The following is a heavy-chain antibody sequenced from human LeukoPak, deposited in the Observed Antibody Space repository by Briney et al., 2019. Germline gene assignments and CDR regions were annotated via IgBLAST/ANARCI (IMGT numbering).Heavy chain of an antibody. V-gene: IGHV3-30*18. CDR1: GFTFSSYG. CDR2: ISYDGSNK. Sequence: GGSLRLSCAASGFTFSSYGMHWVRQAPGKGLEWVAVISYDGSNKYYADSVKGRFTISRDNSKNTLYLQMNSLRAEDTAVYYCAKQRPYSNARKYYFDYWGQGTLVTVSS. J-gene: IGHJ4*02. D-gene: IGHD4-11*01. CDR3: AKQRPYSNARKYYFDY.